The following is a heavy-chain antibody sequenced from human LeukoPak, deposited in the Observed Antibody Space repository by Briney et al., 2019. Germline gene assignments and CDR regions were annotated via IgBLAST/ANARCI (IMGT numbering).Heavy chain of an antibody. Sequence: SLRLSCTASGFTFGDYAMSWVRQASGKGLEWVGFIRSKAYGGTTEYAASVKGRFTISRDDSKSIAYLQMNSLKTEDTAVYYCTSSFRGVDYWGQGTLVTVSS. D-gene: IGHD3-10*01. J-gene: IGHJ4*02. CDR1: GFTFGDYA. V-gene: IGHV3-49*04. CDR3: TSSFRGVDY. CDR2: IRSKAYGGTT.